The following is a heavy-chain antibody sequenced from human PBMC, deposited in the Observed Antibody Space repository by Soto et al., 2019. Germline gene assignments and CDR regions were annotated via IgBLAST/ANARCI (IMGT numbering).Heavy chain of an antibody. J-gene: IGHJ6*02. CDR1: GYSFTGYN. V-gene: IGHV1-2*02. CDR2: INPNSGGT. Sequence: ASVKVSCKASGYSFTGYNLHWVRQAPGQGLEWMGWINPNSGGTNYAQKFQGRVTMTRDTSISLAYMELSRLRSDDMAVYYCARDGKGDYYLLTGYYNYYGMDVWGQGTTVTVSS. D-gene: IGHD3-9*01. CDR3: ARDGKGDYYLLTGYYNYYGMDV.